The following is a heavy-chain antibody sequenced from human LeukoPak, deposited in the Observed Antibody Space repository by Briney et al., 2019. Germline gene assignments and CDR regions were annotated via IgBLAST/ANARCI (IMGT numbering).Heavy chain of an antibody. V-gene: IGHV3-48*02. CDR1: GFTFTSYS. CDR2: ISNSGRII. CDR3: ARDSDYGGNDFDY. D-gene: IGHD4-23*01. J-gene: IGHJ4*02. Sequence: GGSLRLSCVASGFTFTSYSMNWVRQAPGKGLEWVSYISNSGRIIYYADSVKGRFTISRDNAKNSPFLQMNSLRDEDTALYYCARDSDYGGNDFDYRGQGTLVTVSS.